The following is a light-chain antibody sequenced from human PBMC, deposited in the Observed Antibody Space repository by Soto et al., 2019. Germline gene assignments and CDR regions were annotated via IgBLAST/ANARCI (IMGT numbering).Light chain of an antibody. Sequence: DIQMTQSPSTLSASVGDRVTITCRAGQSIGSWLAWYQQKPGKVPNLLIYKASSLESGVPTRFSGRGSGTEFTLTISSLQPDDFATYYCQQYKSFSLTFGGGTKVEIK. CDR2: KAS. V-gene: IGKV1-5*03. J-gene: IGKJ4*01. CDR3: QQYKSFSLT. CDR1: QSIGSW.